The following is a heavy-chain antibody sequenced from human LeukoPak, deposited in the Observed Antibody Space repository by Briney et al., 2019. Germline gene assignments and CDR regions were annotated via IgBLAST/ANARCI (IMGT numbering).Heavy chain of an antibody. J-gene: IGHJ4*02. CDR3: ARGPYSSGYYRYYFDY. CDR1: GGTFSSYA. V-gene: IGHV1-69*13. CDR2: IIPIFGTA. D-gene: IGHD3-22*01. Sequence: AASVKVSCKASGGTFSSYAISWVRQAPGQGLEWMGGIIPIFGTANYAQKFQGRVTITADESTSTAYMELSSLRSEDTAVYYCARGPYSSGYYRYYFDYWGQGTLVTVSS.